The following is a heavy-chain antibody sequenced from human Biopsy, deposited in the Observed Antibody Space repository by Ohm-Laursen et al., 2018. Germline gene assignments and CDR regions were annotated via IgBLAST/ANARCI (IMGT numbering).Heavy chain of an antibody. J-gene: IGHJ6*02. CDR2: ITNTGRTV. Sequence: SLRLSCTASGFPFSDYYMNWIRQAPGKGLEWVSFITNTGRTVYADSAKGRFTISRDNADNSLHLQMKSLRAEDTAVYYCARELGNGMDVWGQGTPVTVSS. CDR1: GFPFSDYY. CDR3: ARELGNGMDV. V-gene: IGHV3-11*01.